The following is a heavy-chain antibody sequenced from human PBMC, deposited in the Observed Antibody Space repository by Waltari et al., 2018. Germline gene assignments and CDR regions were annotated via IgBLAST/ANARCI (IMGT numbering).Heavy chain of an antibody. CDR2: ISSVGTTI. D-gene: IGHD3-9*01. J-gene: IGHJ3*02. Sequence: EEQLVESGGGLVQPGGSLRLSCAPSGFIFSTYSINWVRQAPGKGLEWISYISSVGTTIYYADSVKGRVTISRDNAKNSLHLQMNSLRAEDTAVYYCVREIRGTGYFPDAFDIWGQGTMVSVSS. CDR3: VREIRGTGYFPDAFDI. CDR1: GFIFSTYS. V-gene: IGHV3-48*01.